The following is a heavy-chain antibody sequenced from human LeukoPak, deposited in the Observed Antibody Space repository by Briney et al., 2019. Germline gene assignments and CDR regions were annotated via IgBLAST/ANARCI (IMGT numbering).Heavy chain of an antibody. CDR1: GFTVSHSY. J-gene: IGHJ5*02. CDR3: ARDRSGDDDFWSGYYTNYFDP. D-gene: IGHD3-3*01. Sequence: GGSLRLSCAVSGFTVSHSYMNWVRQAPGKGLEWVSVIYSGDSTNYADSVRDRFTISRDNSKNTLYLQMNSLRAEDTAVYFCARDRSGDDDFWSGYYTNYFDPWGQGTLVTVSS. V-gene: IGHV3-66*01. CDR2: IYSGDST.